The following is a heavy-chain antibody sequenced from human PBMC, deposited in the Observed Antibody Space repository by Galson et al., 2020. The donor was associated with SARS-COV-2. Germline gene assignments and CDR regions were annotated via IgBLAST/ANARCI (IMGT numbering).Heavy chain of an antibody. J-gene: IGHJ6*02. D-gene: IGHD3-22*01. Sequence: SVKVSCKASGGTFSSYAISWVRQAPGQGLEWMGGIIPIFGTANYAQKFQGRVTITADKSTSTAYMELSSLRSEDTAVYYCARERITMIVVVIKYYGMDVWGQGTTVTVSS. CDR3: ARERITMIVVVIKYYGMDV. CDR2: IIPIFGTA. CDR1: GGTFSSYA. V-gene: IGHV1-69*06.